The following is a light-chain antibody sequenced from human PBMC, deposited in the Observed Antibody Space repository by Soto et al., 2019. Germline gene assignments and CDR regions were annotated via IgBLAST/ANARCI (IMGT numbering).Light chain of an antibody. V-gene: IGLV2-23*01. J-gene: IGLJ2*01. CDR1: NSDVGSFNL. CDR2: EGT. CDR3: CSYARTSPYVV. Sequence: QSALTQPASVSGSPGQSITISCTETNSDVGSFNLVSWYQQRPGKAPKLMIYEGTKRPSEVSDRFSGSKSVNTASLTVSGLQAEDEADYFCCSYARTSPYVVFGGGTKLTVL.